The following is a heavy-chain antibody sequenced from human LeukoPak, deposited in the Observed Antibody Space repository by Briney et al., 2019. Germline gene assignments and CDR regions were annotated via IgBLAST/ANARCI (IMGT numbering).Heavy chain of an antibody. D-gene: IGHD4-23*01. Sequence: GRSLRLSCAASGFTFSDYYMSWIRQAPGKGLEWVSYISSSGSTIYYADSVKSRFTISRDNAKNSLYLQMNSLRAEDTAVYYCARAAWDYGGNSGGDEPDYWGQGTLVTVSS. V-gene: IGHV3-11*01. CDR3: ARAAWDYGGNSGGDEPDY. CDR2: ISSSGSTI. J-gene: IGHJ4*02. CDR1: GFTFSDYY.